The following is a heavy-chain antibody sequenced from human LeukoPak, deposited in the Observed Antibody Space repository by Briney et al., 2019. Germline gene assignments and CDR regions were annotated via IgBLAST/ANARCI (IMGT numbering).Heavy chain of an antibody. CDR3: ARGRNRYCSSTSCYLLDY. J-gene: IGHJ4*01. Sequence: SEPLSLTCAVYGGSFSGYYWSWIRQPPGKGLEWIGEINHSGSTNYNPSLKSRVTISVDTSKNQFSLKLSSVTAADTAVYYCARGRNRYCSSTSCYLLDYWGQGTLVTVSS. V-gene: IGHV4-34*01. CDR2: INHSGST. CDR1: GGSFSGYY. D-gene: IGHD2-2*01.